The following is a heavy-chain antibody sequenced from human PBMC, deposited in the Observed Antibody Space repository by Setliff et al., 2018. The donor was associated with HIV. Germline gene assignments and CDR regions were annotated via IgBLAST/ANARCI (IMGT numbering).Heavy chain of an antibody. CDR2: IHYTGST. V-gene: IGHV4-59*11. Sequence: SETLSLTCTVSGASISSHYWTWIRQPPGTGLEWIGNIHYTGSTNYNPSLRSRVTISGDSSKKQFSLVLSSVTAADTAVYYCARVPSSGWYGGHHYMDVWGKGATVTVSS. J-gene: IGHJ6*03. CDR1: GASISSHY. D-gene: IGHD6-19*01. CDR3: ARVPSSGWYGGHHYMDV.